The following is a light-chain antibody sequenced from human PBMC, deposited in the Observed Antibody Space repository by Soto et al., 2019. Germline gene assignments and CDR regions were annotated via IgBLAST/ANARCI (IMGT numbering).Light chain of an antibody. CDR2: EGT. CDR3: CSYAGSSTWV. J-gene: IGLJ3*02. Sequence: QSVLTQPDSVSGSPGQSITISCTGTSSDIGSYNLVSWYQQHPGKAPKLMMYEGTKRPSGASNRFSGSKSGNTASLTISGLQAEDEADYYCCSYAGSSTWVFGGGTKVTVL. V-gene: IGLV2-23*01. CDR1: SSDIGSYNL.